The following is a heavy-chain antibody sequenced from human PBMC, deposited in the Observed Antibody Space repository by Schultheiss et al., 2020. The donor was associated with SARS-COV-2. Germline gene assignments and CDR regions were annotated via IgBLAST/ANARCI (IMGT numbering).Heavy chain of an antibody. Sequence: GGSLRLSCAASGFTFSSYGMHWVRQAPGKGLEWVGRIKSKTDGGTTDYAAPVKGRFTISRDDSKNTLYLQMNSLRAEDTAVYYCARERIYCGGDCYSFLFDYWGQGTLVTVSS. J-gene: IGHJ4*02. CDR3: ARERIYCGGDCYSFLFDY. V-gene: IGHV3-15*01. CDR2: IKSKTDGGTT. D-gene: IGHD2-21*01. CDR1: GFTFSSYG.